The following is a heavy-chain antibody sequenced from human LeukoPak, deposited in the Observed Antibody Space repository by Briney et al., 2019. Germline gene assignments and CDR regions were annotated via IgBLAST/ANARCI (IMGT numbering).Heavy chain of an antibody. CDR1: GGTFSSYA. J-gene: IGHJ4*02. Sequence: GSSVKVSCKGSGGTFSSYAISWVRQAPGQGLEWMGRIIPIFGTANYAQKFQGRVTITTDESTSTAYMELSSLRSEDTAVYYCARDVLYSSGWYNYFDYWGQGTLVTVPS. CDR2: IIPIFGTA. V-gene: IGHV1-69*05. CDR3: ARDVLYSSGWYNYFDY. D-gene: IGHD6-19*01.